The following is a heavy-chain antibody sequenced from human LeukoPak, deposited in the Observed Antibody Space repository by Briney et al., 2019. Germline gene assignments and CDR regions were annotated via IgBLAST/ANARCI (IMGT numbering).Heavy chain of an antibody. CDR2: ISSSSSTI. CDR3: ASGYSSSWYVSDWFDP. CDR1: GFTFSSYS. D-gene: IGHD6-13*01. J-gene: IGHJ5*02. V-gene: IGHV3-48*04. Sequence: PGGSLRLSCAASGFTFSSYSMNWVRQAPGKGLEWVSYISSSSSTIYYADSVKGRFTISRDSAKNSLYLQMNSLRAEDTAVYYCASGYSSSWYVSDWFDPWGQGTLVTVSS.